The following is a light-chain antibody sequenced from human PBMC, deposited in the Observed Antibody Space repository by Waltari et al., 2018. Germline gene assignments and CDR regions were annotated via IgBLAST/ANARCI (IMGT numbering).Light chain of an antibody. CDR2: LGS. CDR3: MQSLQTPPYT. V-gene: IGKV2-28*01. Sequence: DIAMTQSPLSLPVTLGEPASISCRSSQSLLYSNGYNYLEWYLQKPGQSPQLLIYLGSIRASVVPDRFNVRGSGTDFTLRISRLEAEDVGVYYCMQSLQTPPYTFGQWTKLEIK. J-gene: IGKJ2*01. CDR1: QSLLYSNGYNY.